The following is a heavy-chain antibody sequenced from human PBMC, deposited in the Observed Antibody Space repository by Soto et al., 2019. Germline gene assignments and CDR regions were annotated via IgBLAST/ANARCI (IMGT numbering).Heavy chain of an antibody. CDR1: GGSISSGGYY. CDR3: ARDSPCSGGSCYYYYGMDV. J-gene: IGHJ6*02. Sequence: SETLSLTCTVSGGSISSGGYYWSWIRQHPGKGLEWIGYIYYSGSTYYNPSLKSRVTISVDTFKNQFSLKLSSVTAADTAVYYCARDSPCSGGSCYYYYGMDVWGQGTTVTVSS. D-gene: IGHD2-15*01. CDR2: IYYSGST. V-gene: IGHV4-31*03.